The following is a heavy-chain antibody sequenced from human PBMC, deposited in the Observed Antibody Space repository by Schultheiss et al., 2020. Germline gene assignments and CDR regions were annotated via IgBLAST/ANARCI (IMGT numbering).Heavy chain of an antibody. CDR3: ARRPSSWYNWFDP. J-gene: IGHJ5*02. CDR2: IKQDGSEK. D-gene: IGHD6-13*01. CDR1: GFTFSSYW. V-gene: IGHV3-7*01. Sequence: GGSLRLSCAASGFTFSSYWMSWVRQAPGKGLEWVANIKQDGSEKYYVDSVKGRFTISRDNAKNSLYLQMNSLRAEDTAVYYCARRPSSWYNWFDPWGQGTLVTVSS.